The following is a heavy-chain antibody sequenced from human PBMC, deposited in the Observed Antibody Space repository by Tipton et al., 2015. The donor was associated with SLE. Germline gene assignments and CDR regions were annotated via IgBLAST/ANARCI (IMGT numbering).Heavy chain of an antibody. CDR1: GGSISGGGHY. Sequence: TLSLTCTVSGGSISGGGHYWTWIRQHPGKGLEWIGYIYYSGSTYYNPSLKSRVTISVDTSKNQFSLKLSSVTAADTAVYYCASRIVGALYYFDYWGQGTLVTVSS. D-gene: IGHD1-26*01. CDR2: IYYSGST. J-gene: IGHJ4*02. V-gene: IGHV4-31*03. CDR3: ASRIVGALYYFDY.